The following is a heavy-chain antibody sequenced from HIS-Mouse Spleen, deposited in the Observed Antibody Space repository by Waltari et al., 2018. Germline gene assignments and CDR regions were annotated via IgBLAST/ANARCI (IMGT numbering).Heavy chain of an antibody. CDR2: IKQDGSEK. CDR3: ARESMTGDWVADY. V-gene: IGHV3-7*01. J-gene: IGHJ4*02. Sequence: EVQLVESGGGLVQPGGALRLSCAASGFPFSSYWMSWVGQAPGKGLEWVANIKQDGSEKYYVDSVKGRFTISRDNAKNSLYLQMNSLRAEDTAVYYCARESMTGDWVADYWGQGTLVTVSS. D-gene: IGHD7-27*01. CDR1: GFPFSSYW.